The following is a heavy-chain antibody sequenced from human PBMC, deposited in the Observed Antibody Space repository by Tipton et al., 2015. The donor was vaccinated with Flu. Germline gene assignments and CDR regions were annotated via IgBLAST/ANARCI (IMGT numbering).Heavy chain of an antibody. D-gene: IGHD2-21*01. V-gene: IGHV4-61*02. CDR2: IYTSGST. J-gene: IGHJ4*02. CDR3: ARDYGGHIYY. CDR1: GGSISSGSYY. Sequence: TLSLTCTVSGGSISSGSYYWSWIRQPAGKGLEWIGRIYTSGSTNYNPSLTSRVTISVDTSKNQFSLKLSSVTAADAAVYYCARDYGGHIYYWGQGTLVTVAS.